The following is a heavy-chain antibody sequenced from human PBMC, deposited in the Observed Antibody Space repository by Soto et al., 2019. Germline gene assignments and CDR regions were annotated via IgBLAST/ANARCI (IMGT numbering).Heavy chain of an antibody. CDR2: TIPIFGTA. D-gene: IGHD1-26*01. Sequence: AVKVSCKASGCTFSSYAISWVRQAPGQGLEWMGGTIPIFGTANYAQKFQGRVTITADESTSTAYMELSSLRSEDTAVYYCAREVSGSYSENYYLDYWGQGTLVTVSS. J-gene: IGHJ4*02. CDR1: GCTFSSYA. CDR3: AREVSGSYSENYYLDY. V-gene: IGHV1-69*13.